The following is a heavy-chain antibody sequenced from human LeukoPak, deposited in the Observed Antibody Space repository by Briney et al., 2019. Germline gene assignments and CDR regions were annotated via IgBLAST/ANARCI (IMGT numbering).Heavy chain of an antibody. CDR1: GFTFSSYG. V-gene: IGHV3-33*01. J-gene: IGHJ4*02. CDR3: ARDYCSSTSCLFDY. Sequence: PGGSLRLSCAASGFTFSSYGMHRVRQAPGQGLEWVAVIWNDGSNKYYVDSVKGRFTISRDNSKNTLYLQMNSLRTEDTAVYYCARDYCSSTSCLFDYWGQGTLVTVSS. D-gene: IGHD2-2*01. CDR2: IWNDGSNK.